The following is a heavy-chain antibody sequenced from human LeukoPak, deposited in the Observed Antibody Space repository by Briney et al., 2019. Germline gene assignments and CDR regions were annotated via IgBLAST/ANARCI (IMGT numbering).Heavy chain of an antibody. CDR2: IKQDGREK. CDR3: ARDGPNQWIQLWTGVYYYYGMDV. V-gene: IGHV3-7*01. Sequence: GGSLRVSCAASGFTLSSYWMSSGRQAPGKGLGWVSNIKQDGREKNYVDTVKGRFTISRDNAKNSLYLQMNSLRAEDTAVYYCARDGPNQWIQLWTGVYYYYGMDVWGQGTTVTVSS. CDR1: GFTLSSYW. D-gene: IGHD5-18*01. J-gene: IGHJ6*02.